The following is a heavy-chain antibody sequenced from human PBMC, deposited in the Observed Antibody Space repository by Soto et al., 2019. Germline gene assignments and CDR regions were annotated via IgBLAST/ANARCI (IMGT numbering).Heavy chain of an antibody. J-gene: IGHJ5*02. CDR2: ISSSGST. CDR1: GDSIGGVGY. CDR3: ARSGVTGIVIPSHWFDP. D-gene: IGHD2-21*02. V-gene: IGHV4-31*03. Sequence: SETLSLTCTVSGDSIGGVGYWSWIRQFPGRGLEWIGCISSSGSTYYNPALNNRISLSLDTSQNQFSLKLLSVTAADTGIYYCARSGVTGIVIPSHWFDPWGQGTLVTVSS.